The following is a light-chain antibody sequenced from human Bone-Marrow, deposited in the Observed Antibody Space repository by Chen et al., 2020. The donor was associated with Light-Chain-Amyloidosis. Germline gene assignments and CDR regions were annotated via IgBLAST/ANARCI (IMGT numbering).Light chain of an antibody. CDR3: QAYDSSLSASNWV. CDR2: GNS. J-gene: IGLJ3*02. V-gene: IGLV1-40*01. Sequence: QSVLTQPPSVSGAPGPRVTISCPGGSSNIGAGYDVHWYQKLPGTAPKLLIYGNSNRPAGVPDRFSGSKSGTSAARAITGLKAEDEADYYCQAYDSSLSASNWVFGGGTKLTVL. CDR1: SSNIGAGYD.